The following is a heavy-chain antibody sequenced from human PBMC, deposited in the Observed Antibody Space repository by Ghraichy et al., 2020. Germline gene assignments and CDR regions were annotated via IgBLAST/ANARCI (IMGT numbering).Heavy chain of an antibody. Sequence: SETLSLTCAVYGGSFSGYYWSWIRQPPGKGLEWIGEINHSGSTNYNPSLKSRVTISVDTSKNQFSLKLSSVTAADTAVYYCARWNLGSGSYKYFDLWGRGTLVTVSS. D-gene: IGHD3-10*01. J-gene: IGHJ2*01. CDR2: INHSGST. CDR1: GGSFSGYY. CDR3: ARWNLGSGSYKYFDL. V-gene: IGHV4-34*01.